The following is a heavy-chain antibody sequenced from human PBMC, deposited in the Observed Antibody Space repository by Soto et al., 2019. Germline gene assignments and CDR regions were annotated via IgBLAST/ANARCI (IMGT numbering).Heavy chain of an antibody. D-gene: IGHD2-2*01. V-gene: IGHV1-3*01. CDR2: INAGNGNT. CDR3: ARFFPGYCSSTSCRENY. CDR1: GYTFTSYA. J-gene: IGHJ4*02. Sequence: ASVKVSCKASGYTFTSYAMHWVRQAPGQRLEWMGWINAGNGNTKYSQKFQGRVTITRDTSASTAYMELSSLRSEDTAVYYCARFFPGYCSSTSCRENYWGQGTLVTVSS.